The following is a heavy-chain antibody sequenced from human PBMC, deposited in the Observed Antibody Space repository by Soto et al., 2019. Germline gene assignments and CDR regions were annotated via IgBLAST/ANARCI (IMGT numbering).Heavy chain of an antibody. CDR1: GYDFSSIW. Sequence: GESLKISCQGSGYDFSSIWINWVRQLPGKGLEWMGVIYPGDSDTKYSPSFQGQVTISADKSISTAYLQWSSLKASDTAMYYCARLAEGYRSGWYVGYYFDYWGQGTLVTVSS. CDR3: ARLAEGYRSGWYVGYYFDY. V-gene: IGHV5-51*01. J-gene: IGHJ4*02. CDR2: IYPGDSDT. D-gene: IGHD6-19*01.